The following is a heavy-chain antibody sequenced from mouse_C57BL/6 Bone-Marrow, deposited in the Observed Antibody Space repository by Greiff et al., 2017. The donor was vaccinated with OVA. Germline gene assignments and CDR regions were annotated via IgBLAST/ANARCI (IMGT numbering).Heavy chain of an antibody. CDR2: INPGSGGT. Sequence: QVHVKQSGAELVRPGTSVKVSCKASGYAFTNYLIEWVKQRPGQGLEWIGVINPGSGGTNYNEKFKGKATLTADKSSSTAYMQLSSLTSEDSAVYFCAREGDSSGYPFAYWGQGTLVTVSA. D-gene: IGHD3-2*02. CDR1: GYAFTNYL. J-gene: IGHJ3*01. V-gene: IGHV1-54*01. CDR3: AREGDSSGYPFAY.